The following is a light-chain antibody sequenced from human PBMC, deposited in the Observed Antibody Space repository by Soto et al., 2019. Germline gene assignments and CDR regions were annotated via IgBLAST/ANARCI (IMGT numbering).Light chain of an antibody. CDR3: QQYGSSSWT. V-gene: IGKV3-20*01. CDR1: QSISSSY. CDR2: GAS. Sequence: EIVLTQSPGTLSLSPGKRATLSCRASQSISSSYLAWYQHRPGQAPRLLIYGASSRATGIPDRFSGSVSGTEFTRTISRLEPEDFAVYYCQQYGSSSWTICQWTKVEIK. J-gene: IGKJ1*01.